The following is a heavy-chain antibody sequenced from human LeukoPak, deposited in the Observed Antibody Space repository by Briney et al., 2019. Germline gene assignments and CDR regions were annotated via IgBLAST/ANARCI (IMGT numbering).Heavy chain of an antibody. Sequence: ASVKVSCKASGYTLTELSMHWVRQAPGKGLEWMGGFDPEDGETIYAQKFQGRVTMTEDTSTDTAYMELSSLRSEDTAVYYCATDQDYDFWSGRFQGAFDIWGQGTMVTVSS. J-gene: IGHJ3*02. CDR2: FDPEDGET. CDR3: ATDQDYDFWSGRFQGAFDI. D-gene: IGHD3-3*01. CDR1: GYTLTELS. V-gene: IGHV1-24*01.